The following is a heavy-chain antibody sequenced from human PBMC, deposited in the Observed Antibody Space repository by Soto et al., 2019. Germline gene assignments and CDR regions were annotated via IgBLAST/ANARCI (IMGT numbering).Heavy chain of an antibody. J-gene: IGHJ4*02. D-gene: IGHD5-12*01. CDR2: IYYSGST. Sequence: SETLSLTCAVSGGSISSGCYSWSWIRQPPGKGLEWIGYIYYSGSTNYNPSLKSRVTISVDTPNNQFSLKLTSVTAADTAVYYCARVNAEDHGWLPFDYWGQGTLVTVSS. CDR1: GGSISSGCYS. V-gene: IGHV4-61*01. CDR3: ARVNAEDHGWLPFDY.